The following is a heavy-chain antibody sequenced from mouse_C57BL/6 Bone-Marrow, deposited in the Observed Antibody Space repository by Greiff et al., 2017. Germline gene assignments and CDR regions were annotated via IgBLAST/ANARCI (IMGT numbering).Heavy chain of an antibody. CDR2: IDPENGDT. V-gene: IGHV14-4*01. D-gene: IGHD2-3*01. CDR3: TTAIYDGYYEDA. Sequence: EVKLQQSGAELVRPGASVTLSCTASGFNIKDDYMHWVKQRPEQGLEWIGWIDPENGDTEYASKFQGKATITADTSSNTAYLQLSSLTSEDTAVYYRTTAIYDGYYEDAWCQGTTLTVSS. CDR1: GFNIKDDY. J-gene: IGHJ2*01.